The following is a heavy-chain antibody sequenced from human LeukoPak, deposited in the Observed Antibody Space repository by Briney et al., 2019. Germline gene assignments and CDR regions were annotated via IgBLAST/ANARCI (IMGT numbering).Heavy chain of an antibody. CDR1: GFTFSSYA. V-gene: IGHV3-23*01. CDR2: ISGGGGST. J-gene: IGHJ6*02. D-gene: IGHD2-2*01. CDR3: AKGYCSSTSCYFHYYGMDV. Sequence: PGGSLRLSCAASGFTFSSYAMSWVRQAPGKGLEWVSAISGGGGSTYYADSVKGRFTISRDSSKNTLYLQMNSLRAEDTAVYYCAKGYCSSTSCYFHYYGMDVWGQGTTVTVSS.